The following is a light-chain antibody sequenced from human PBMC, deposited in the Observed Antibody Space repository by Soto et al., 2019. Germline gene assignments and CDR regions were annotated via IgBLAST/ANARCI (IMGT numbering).Light chain of an antibody. CDR3: QQYDSVFT. V-gene: IGKV1-33*01. CDR2: GAS. Sequence: DIQMTQSPSSLSASVGDRVTITCQASQGITNYLNWYQQQPGXTPXXLIYGASNLETGVPSRFSGSGSGTDFTSTISSLHAEVIASYFCQQYDSVFTFGQGTRLEIK. CDR1: QGITNY. J-gene: IGKJ5*01.